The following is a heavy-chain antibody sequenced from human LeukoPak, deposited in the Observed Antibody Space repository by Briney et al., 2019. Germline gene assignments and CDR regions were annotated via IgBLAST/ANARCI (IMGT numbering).Heavy chain of an antibody. D-gene: IGHD6-13*01. Sequence: SETLSLTCAVYGVSFSGYYWSWIRQPPGKGLEWIGEINHSGSTNYNPSLKSRVTISVDMSKNQFSLKLTSVTAADTAVYYCARGDRYNSNWPFDYWGRGTLVTVSS. CDR1: GVSFSGYY. J-gene: IGHJ4*02. CDR2: INHSGST. CDR3: ARGDRYNSNWPFDY. V-gene: IGHV4-34*01.